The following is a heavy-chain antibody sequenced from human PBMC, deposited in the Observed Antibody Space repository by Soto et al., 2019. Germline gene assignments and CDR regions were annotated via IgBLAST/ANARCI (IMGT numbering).Heavy chain of an antibody. CDR2: IHSDGATT. J-gene: IGHJ4*02. CDR1: GFTFTDCW. D-gene: IGHD3-16*01. CDR3: ARGGIGSFDY. Sequence: EVHLVESGGGLVQPGGSLRLSCAASGFTFTDCWMHWVRQSPGKGLVWVSHIHSDGATTTYADSVKGRFTISRDNARNTVSLQMNGLRVDDTAVYYCARGGIGSFDYWGQGALVSVSS. V-gene: IGHV3-74*03.